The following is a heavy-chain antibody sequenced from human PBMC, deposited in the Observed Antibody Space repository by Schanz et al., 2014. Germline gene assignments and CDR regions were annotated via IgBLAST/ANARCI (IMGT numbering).Heavy chain of an antibody. CDR1: GYTFISYG. CDR2: ISAYNGNT. Sequence: QVQLVQSGAEVKKPGASVKVSCKASGYTFISYGISWVRQAPGQGLEWMGWISAYNGNTNYAQKLQGRVTMTTDTSTFTAYMDVSSLRSEDTAVYYCASSGAGYSSSWDFDYWGQGTLVTVSS. D-gene: IGHD6-13*01. J-gene: IGHJ4*02. V-gene: IGHV1-18*01. CDR3: ASSGAGYSSSWDFDY.